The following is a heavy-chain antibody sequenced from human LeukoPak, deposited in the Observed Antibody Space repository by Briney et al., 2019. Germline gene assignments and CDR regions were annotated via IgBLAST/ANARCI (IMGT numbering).Heavy chain of an antibody. D-gene: IGHD3-10*01. CDR1: GGSISSSNW. J-gene: IGHJ4*02. V-gene: IGHV4-4*02. Sequence: SETLSLTCAVSGGSISSSNWWSWVRQPPGKGLEWIGEIYHSGSTNYNPSLKNRVTISVDKSKNQFSLKLSSVTAADTAVYYCARDMVRGVLYYFDYWGQGTLVTVSS. CDR3: ARDMVRGVLYYFDY. CDR2: IYHSGST.